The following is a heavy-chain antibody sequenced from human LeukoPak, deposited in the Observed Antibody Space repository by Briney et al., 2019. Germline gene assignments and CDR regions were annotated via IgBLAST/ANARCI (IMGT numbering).Heavy chain of an antibody. J-gene: IGHJ4*02. Sequence: PGGSLRLSCAASGFTFSRYVMHWVRQAPGKGLEWVAVISHDGDTKFCADSVKGRFTVSRDNSKNTLYLQMNSLRAEDTAVYYCARDEYLWVVIQLGLFDYWGQGTLVTVSS. CDR3: ARDEYLWVVIQLGLFDY. V-gene: IGHV3-30-3*01. D-gene: IGHD2-2*01. CDR2: ISHDGDTK. CDR1: GFTFSRYV.